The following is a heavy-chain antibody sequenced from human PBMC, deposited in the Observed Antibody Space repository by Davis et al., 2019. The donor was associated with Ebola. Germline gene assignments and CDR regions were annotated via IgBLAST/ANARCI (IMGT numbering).Heavy chain of an antibody. D-gene: IGHD3-22*01. CDR2: IYYSGST. Sequence: PSETLSLTCTVSGGSISSSSYYWGWIRQPPGKGLEWIGYIYYSGSTNYNPSLKSRVTISVDTSKNQFSLKLSSVTAADTAVYYCARGPYYDSSGPNFDYWGQGTLVTVSS. J-gene: IGHJ4*02. CDR1: GGSISSSSYY. V-gene: IGHV4-61*05. CDR3: ARGPYYDSSGPNFDY.